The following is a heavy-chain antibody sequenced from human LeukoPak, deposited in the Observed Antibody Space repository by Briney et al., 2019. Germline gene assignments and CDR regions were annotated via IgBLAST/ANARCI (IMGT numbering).Heavy chain of an antibody. CDR1: GFNFDDYA. J-gene: IGHJ4*02. D-gene: IGHD3-22*01. CDR2: ISWNSGSI. V-gene: IGHV3-9*01. Sequence: GRSLRLSCAVSGFNFDDYAMHWVRQAPGKGLEWVSGISWNSGSIGYADSVKGRFTISRDNAKNSLYLQMNSLRAEDTALYYCAKDFGPYYYDSSGYPRIDYWGQGTLVTVSS. CDR3: AKDFGPYYYDSSGYPRIDY.